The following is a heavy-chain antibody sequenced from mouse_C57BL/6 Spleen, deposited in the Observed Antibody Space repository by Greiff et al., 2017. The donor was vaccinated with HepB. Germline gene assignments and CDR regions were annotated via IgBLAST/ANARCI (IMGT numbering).Heavy chain of an antibody. CDR3: GYYYGSSPYYFDY. V-gene: IGHV1-55*01. D-gene: IGHD1-1*01. Sequence: VQLQQPGAELVKPGASVKMSCKASGYTFTSYWITWVKQRPGQGLEWIGDIYPGSGSTNYNEKFKSKATLTVDTSSSTAYMQLSSLTSEDSAVYYCGYYYGSSPYYFDYWGQGTTLTVSS. J-gene: IGHJ2*01. CDR2: IYPGSGST. CDR1: GYTFTSYW.